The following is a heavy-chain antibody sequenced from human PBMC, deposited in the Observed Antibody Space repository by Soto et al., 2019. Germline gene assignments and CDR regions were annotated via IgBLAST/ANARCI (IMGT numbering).Heavy chain of an antibody. CDR1: GGSFSGYY. CDR3: ARGLRFLEWLRSPNYSYCGMDV. Sequence: SETLSLTCAVYGGSFSGYYWSWIRQPPGKGLEWIGEINHSGSTNYNPSLKSRVTISVDTSKNQFSLKLSSVTAADTAVYYCARGLRFLEWLRSPNYSYCGMDVWGQANTVTVS. CDR2: INHSGST. D-gene: IGHD3-3*01. V-gene: IGHV4-34*01. J-gene: IGHJ6*02.